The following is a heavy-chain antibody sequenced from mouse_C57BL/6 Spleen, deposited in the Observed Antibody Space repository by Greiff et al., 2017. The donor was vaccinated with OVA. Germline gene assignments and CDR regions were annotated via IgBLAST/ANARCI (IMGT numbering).Heavy chain of an antibody. Sequence: VQLQQSGAELMKPGASVKLSCKATGYTFTGYWIEWVKQRPGHGLEWIGEILPGSGSTNYNEKFKGKATFTADTSSNTAYMQLSSLTTEDSAIYYCAKSPIYYEIRGVFDYWSQGTTLTVSS. D-gene: IGHD2-4*01. V-gene: IGHV1-9*01. CDR1: GYTFTGYW. J-gene: IGHJ2*01. CDR3: AKSPIYYEIRGVFDY. CDR2: ILPGSGST.